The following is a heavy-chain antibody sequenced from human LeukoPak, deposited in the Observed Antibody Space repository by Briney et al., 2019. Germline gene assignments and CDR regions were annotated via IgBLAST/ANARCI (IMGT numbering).Heavy chain of an antibody. J-gene: IGHJ5*01. CDR3: ARMATLSTIAARGRSWFDS. D-gene: IGHD6-6*01. CDR2: ISAYNGNT. CDR1: GDTFTNYG. Sequence: SVSVSCTASGDTFTNYGISGGRQAPGEGVEGRGWISAYNGNTNYAQRLQARVTITTDRSTSRAYMGMRKVRSGDTALYYCARMATLSTIAARGRSWFDSWGQGTLVTVSS. V-gene: IGHV1-18*01.